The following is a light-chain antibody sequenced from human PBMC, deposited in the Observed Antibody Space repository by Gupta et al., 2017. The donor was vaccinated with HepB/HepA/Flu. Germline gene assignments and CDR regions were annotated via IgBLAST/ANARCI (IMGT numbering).Light chain of an antibody. CDR3: QAWDSSTAHVV. Sequence: SYELTQPPSVSVSPGQTASIPCSGDKLGDKYACWYQQKPGQSPVLVIYQDSKRPSGIPERFSGSNSRNTATLTISGTQAMDEADYYCQAWDSSTAHVVFGGGTKLTVL. V-gene: IGLV3-1*01. CDR1: KLGDKY. CDR2: QDS. J-gene: IGLJ2*01.